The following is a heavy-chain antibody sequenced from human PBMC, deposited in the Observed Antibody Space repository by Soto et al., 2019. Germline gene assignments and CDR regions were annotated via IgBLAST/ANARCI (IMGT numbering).Heavy chain of an antibody. CDR2: INAGNGNT. CDR3: ARDVYGTSGWYFDL. Sequence: ASVKVSCKASGYTFTSYAIHWVRQAPGQRLEWMGWINAGNGNTKYSQKFQGRVTITRDTSSSTAYMELSSLRSEDTAVYYCARDVYGTSGWYFDLWGRGTLVTVSS. D-gene: IGHD1-1*01. CDR1: GYTFTSYA. V-gene: IGHV1-3*01. J-gene: IGHJ2*01.